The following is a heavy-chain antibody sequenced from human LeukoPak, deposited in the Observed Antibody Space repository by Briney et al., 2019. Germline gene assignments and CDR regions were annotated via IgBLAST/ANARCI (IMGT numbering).Heavy chain of an antibody. CDR2: ISWNSGSI. CDR3: ARGPYTDY. D-gene: IGHD4-11*01. V-gene: IGHV3-9*01. Sequence: GGSLRLSCAASGFTFDDYAMHWVRQAPGKGLEWVSGISWNSGSIGYADSVKGRFTISRDNAKNSLYLQMNSLRAGDTAVYYCARGPYTDYWGQGTLVTVSS. J-gene: IGHJ4*02. CDR1: GFTFDDYA.